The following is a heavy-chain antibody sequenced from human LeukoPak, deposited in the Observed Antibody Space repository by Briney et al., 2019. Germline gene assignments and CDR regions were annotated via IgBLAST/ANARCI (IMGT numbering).Heavy chain of an antibody. V-gene: IGHV3-30-3*01. CDR1: GFTFSSYA. J-gene: IGHJ3*02. Sequence: PGGSLRLSCAASGFTFSSYAMHWVRQAPGKGLEWVAVISYDGSNKYYADSVKGRFTISRDNSKNTLYLQMNSLRAEDTAVYYCARDPKEPGGLLLSYAFDIWGQGTMVTVSS. CDR3: ARDPKEPGGLLLSYAFDI. CDR2: ISYDGSNK. D-gene: IGHD1-26*01.